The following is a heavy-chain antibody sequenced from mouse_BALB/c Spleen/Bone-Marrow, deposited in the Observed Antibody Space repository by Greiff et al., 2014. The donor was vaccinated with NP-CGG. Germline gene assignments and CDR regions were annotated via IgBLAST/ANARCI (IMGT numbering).Heavy chain of an antibody. CDR3: ARDGNLAMDY. Sequence: EVKLVESGGGLVKPGGSLKLSCAVSGFTYSDYYMYWVRQNPEKRLEWVATINDGGSYTYYPDSVKGRFTISRDNAKNNLYLQMSSLKSEDTAMYYCARDGNLAMDYWGQGTSVTVSS. CDR1: GFTYSDYY. D-gene: IGHD2-1*01. CDR2: INDGGSYT. J-gene: IGHJ4*01. V-gene: IGHV5-4*02.